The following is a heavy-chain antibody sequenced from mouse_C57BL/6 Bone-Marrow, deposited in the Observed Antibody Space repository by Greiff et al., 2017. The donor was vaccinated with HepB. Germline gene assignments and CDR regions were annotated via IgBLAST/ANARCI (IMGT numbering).Heavy chain of an antibody. J-gene: IGHJ3*01. CDR2: IDPSDSYT. CDR3: ASYYDYPWAWFAY. Sequence: QVQLQQPGAELVKPGASVKLSCKASGYTFTSYWMQWVKQRPGQGLEWIGEIDPSDSYTNYNQKFKGKATLTVDTSSSTAYMQLSSLTSEDSAVYYCASYYDYPWAWFAYWGQGTLVTVSA. CDR1: GYTFTSYW. V-gene: IGHV1-50*01. D-gene: IGHD2-4*01.